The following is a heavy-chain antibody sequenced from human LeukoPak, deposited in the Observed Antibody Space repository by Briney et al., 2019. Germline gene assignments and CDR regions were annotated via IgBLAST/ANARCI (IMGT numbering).Heavy chain of an antibody. V-gene: IGHV4-34*01. CDR1: GGTFSGYY. J-gene: IGHJ6*03. CDR2: SNDSGGT. CDR3: ARLPVIVGAALEYYYYYMDV. D-gene: IGHD1-26*01. Sequence: SETLSLTCAVYGGTFSGYYWSWIRQPPGKRLEWVGESNDSGGTNYNPSLKSRVTISADKSKNQVSLKLTSMTAADTAVYYCARLPVIVGAALEYYYYYMDVWGQGTTVTVSS.